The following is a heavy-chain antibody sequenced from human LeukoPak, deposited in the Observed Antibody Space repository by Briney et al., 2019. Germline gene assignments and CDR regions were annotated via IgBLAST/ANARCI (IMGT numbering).Heavy chain of an antibody. CDR2: ISYDGSNK. J-gene: IGHJ4*02. D-gene: IGHD3-22*01. CDR1: GFTFSSYA. CDR3: ARDLPALGYYDSSGPPGY. Sequence: GRSLRLSCAASGFTFSSYAMHWVRQAPGKGLEWVAVISYDGSNKSYADSVKGRFTISRDNSKNTLYLQMNSLRAEDTAVYYCARDLPALGYYDSSGPPGYWGQGTLVTVSS. V-gene: IGHV3-30*04.